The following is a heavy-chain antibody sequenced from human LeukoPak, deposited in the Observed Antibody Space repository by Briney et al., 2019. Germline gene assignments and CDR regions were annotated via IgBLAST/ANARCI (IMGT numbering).Heavy chain of an antibody. V-gene: IGHV1-2*02. CDR2: INPNSGDS. CDR3: ARQVVVVTAAYFYFEY. J-gene: IGHJ4*02. D-gene: IGHD2-21*02. CDR1: GYTFTDYY. Sequence: EASVKVSCKASGYTFTDYYIHWVRQAPGQGLEWMGYINPNSGDSNSAQKFQGRVAMTGDTSISTAYMELSSLRPDDTAVYYCARQVVVVTAAYFYFEYWGQGTLVTVSS.